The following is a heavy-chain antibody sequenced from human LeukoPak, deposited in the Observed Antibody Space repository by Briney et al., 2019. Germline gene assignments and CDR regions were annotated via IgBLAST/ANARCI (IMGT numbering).Heavy chain of an antibody. D-gene: IGHD3-10*01. J-gene: IGHJ4*02. CDR2: IIPIFGTA. V-gene: IGHV1-69*05. CDR3: ARSSYYYGSGRFDY. Sequence: GASVKVSCKASGGTFSSYAISWVRQAPGQGLEWMGGIIPIFGTANYAQKFQGRVTITTDESTSTAYMELSSLRSEDTAVYYCARSSYYYGSGRFDYWGQGTPVTVSS. CDR1: GGTFSSYA.